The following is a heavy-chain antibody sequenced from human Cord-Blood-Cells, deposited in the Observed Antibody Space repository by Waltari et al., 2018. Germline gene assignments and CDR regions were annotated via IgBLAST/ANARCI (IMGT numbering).Heavy chain of an antibody. V-gene: IGHV3-30*04. CDR1: GFSFSSYA. Sequence: QVQLVESGGGVVQPGRSLRLSCAASGFSFSSYALPWCRQAPGKGLEWVAVISYDGSNKYYADSVKGRFTISRDNSKNTLYLQMNSLRAEDTAVYYCAREVASVGAFDYWGQGTLVTVSS. CDR2: ISYDGSNK. CDR3: AREVASVGAFDY. J-gene: IGHJ4*02. D-gene: IGHD3-16*01.